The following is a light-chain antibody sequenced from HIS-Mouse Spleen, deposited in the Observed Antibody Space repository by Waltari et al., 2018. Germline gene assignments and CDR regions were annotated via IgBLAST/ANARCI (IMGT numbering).Light chain of an antibody. Sequence: QSALTQPASVSGSPGQSITISCTGTSSDVGGYNYVSWYQQHPGKAPKLMIYEVSNRPSGVSNSFSGSKSGNTASLTISELQAEDEADYYCSSYTSSSTYVFGTGTKVTVL. CDR1: SSDVGGYNY. J-gene: IGLJ1*01. V-gene: IGLV2-14*01. CDR3: SSYTSSSTYV. CDR2: EVS.